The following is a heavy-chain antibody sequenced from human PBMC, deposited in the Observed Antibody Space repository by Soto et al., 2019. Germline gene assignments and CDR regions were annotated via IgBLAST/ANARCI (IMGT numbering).Heavy chain of an antibody. CDR1: GFTFSSYW. J-gene: IGHJ6*02. D-gene: IGHD6-13*01. V-gene: IGHV3-7*05. CDR3: ARHGIAAAVYYYYGMDV. CDR2: IKQDGSEK. Sequence: GGSLRLSCAASGFTFSSYWMSWVRQAPGKGLEWVANIKQDGSEKYYVDSVKGRFTISRDNAKNSLYLQMNSLRAEDTAVYYCARHGIAAAVYYYYGMDVWGQGTTVTVSS.